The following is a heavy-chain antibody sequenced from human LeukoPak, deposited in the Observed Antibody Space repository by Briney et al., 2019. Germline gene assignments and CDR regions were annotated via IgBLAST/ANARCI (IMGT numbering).Heavy chain of an antibody. V-gene: IGHV4-59*01. CDR1: GGSISSYY. Sequence: SETLSLTCTVSGGSISSYYWSWIRQPPGKGLEWIGYIYYSGSTNYNPSLKSRVTISVDTSKNQFSLKLSSVTAADPAVYYCARVPLWFGDEYGMDVWGQGTTVTVSS. CDR2: IYYSGST. D-gene: IGHD3-10*01. CDR3: ARVPLWFGDEYGMDV. J-gene: IGHJ6*02.